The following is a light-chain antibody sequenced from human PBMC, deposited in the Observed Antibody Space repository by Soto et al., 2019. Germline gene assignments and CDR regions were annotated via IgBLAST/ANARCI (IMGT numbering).Light chain of an antibody. CDR3: QQYNNWPPYK. V-gene: IGKV3-11*01. CDR2: DTF. J-gene: IGKJ1*01. CDR1: QDISTY. Sequence: IVLTQSPASLSVSPGERATLSCRASQDISTYLAWYQQKPGQPPRLIIYDTFNRVSGVPDTFSGSGSGTVFTLTIDHVAPDDFAVYYCQQYNNWPPYKFGQGTKVDI.